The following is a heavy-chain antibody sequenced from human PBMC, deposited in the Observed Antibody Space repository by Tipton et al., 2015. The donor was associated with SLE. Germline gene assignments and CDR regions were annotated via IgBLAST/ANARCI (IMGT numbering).Heavy chain of an antibody. J-gene: IGHJ4*02. Sequence: SLRLSCAASGFTFSSYGMHWVRQAPGKGLEWVAFIQEDGSDKFYADSVKGRFTISRDNSKNTLYLQMNSLRAEDTAVYYCVGGGFWSGGYFGYWGQGTLVTVSS. CDR1: GFTFSSYG. CDR2: IQEDGSDK. D-gene: IGHD3-3*01. V-gene: IGHV3-30*02. CDR3: VGGGFWSGGYFGY.